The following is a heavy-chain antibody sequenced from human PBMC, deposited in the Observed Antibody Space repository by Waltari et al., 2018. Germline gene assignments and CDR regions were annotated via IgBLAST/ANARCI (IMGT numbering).Heavy chain of an antibody. Sequence: EVQLVESGGGLVQPGGSLRLSCAASGFTFSRSWMSWVRQGPGKGLEWVAKIKEDGSEKDYVDSVKGRFTISRDNAKNSLYLQMDSLRAEDTAVYYCATMGVGRFDYWGQGTLVTVSS. CDR3: ATMGVGRFDY. V-gene: IGHV3-7*02. CDR1: GFTFSRSW. CDR2: IKEDGSEK. D-gene: IGHD2-8*01. J-gene: IGHJ4*02.